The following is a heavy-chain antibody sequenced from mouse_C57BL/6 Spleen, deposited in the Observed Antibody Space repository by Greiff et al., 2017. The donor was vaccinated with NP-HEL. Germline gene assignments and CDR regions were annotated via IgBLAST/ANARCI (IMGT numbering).Heavy chain of an antibody. J-gene: IGHJ4*01. Sequence: EVKLVESGGGLVKPGGSLKLSCAASGFTFSDYGMHWVRQAPEKGLEWVAYISSGSSTIYYADTVKGRFTISRDKAKNTLFLQMTSLRSEDTAMYYCARRSNYAMDYWGQGTSVTVSS. CDR2: ISSGSSTI. V-gene: IGHV5-17*01. CDR3: ARRSNYAMDY. D-gene: IGHD5-1*01. CDR1: GFTFSDYG.